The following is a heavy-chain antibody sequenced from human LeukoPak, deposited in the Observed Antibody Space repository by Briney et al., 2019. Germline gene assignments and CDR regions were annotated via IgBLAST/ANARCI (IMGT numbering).Heavy chain of an antibody. D-gene: IGHD3-3*01. J-gene: IGHJ4*02. CDR3: YLQQLLRLRFH. CDR1: GGSISSSSYY. Sequence: SETLSLTCTVSGGSISSSSYYWGWIRQPPGKGLEWIGSIYYSGSTYYNPSLKSRVTISVDTSKNQFSLKLSSVTAADTAVYYCYLQQLLRLRFHWGQGTLVTVSS. CDR2: IYYSGST. V-gene: IGHV4-39*01.